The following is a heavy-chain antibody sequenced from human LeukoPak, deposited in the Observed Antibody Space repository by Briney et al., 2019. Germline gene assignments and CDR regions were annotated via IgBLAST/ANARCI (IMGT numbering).Heavy chain of an antibody. J-gene: IGHJ1*01. CDR2: INPSGGST. D-gene: IGHD3-22*01. CDR1: GYTFTSYY. V-gene: IGHV1-46*01. CDR3: VSEPYYYDSSGYPLFQH. Sequence: GASVKVSCKASGYTFTSYYMHWVRQAPGQGLEWMGIINPSGGSTSYAQKFQGRVTMTTDTSTSTAYMELRSLRSDDTAVYYCVSEPYYYDSSGYPLFQHWGQGTLVTVSS.